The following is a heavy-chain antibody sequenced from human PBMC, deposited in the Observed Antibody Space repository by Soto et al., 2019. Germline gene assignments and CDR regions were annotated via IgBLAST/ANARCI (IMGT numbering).Heavy chain of an antibody. CDR2: INAGNGNT. CDR3: ARDSGGMDV. J-gene: IGHJ6*02. Sequence: QVQLGQSGAEVKKPGASVKVSCKASGYTFTSYAVHWVRQAPGQRLEWMGWINAGNGNTKYSQKFRGRVTITRDTSANTSYMELSSLRSEDTAVYYCARDSGGMDVWGQGTTVTVSS. CDR1: GYTFTSYA. V-gene: IGHV1-3*01.